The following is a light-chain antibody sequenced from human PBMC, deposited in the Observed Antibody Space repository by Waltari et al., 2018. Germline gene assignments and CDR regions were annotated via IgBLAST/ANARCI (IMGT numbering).Light chain of an antibody. CDR2: DVS. CDR3: ISYISSSTLEL. CDR1: RSAVGAYNY. J-gene: IGLJ2*01. Sequence: QSALTQPASVSGSPGQSITISCTGTRSAVGAYNYVSWYQQHPGKAPTLMIFDVSNRPSGVSNRFSGSKSGNTASLTISGLQAEDEAGYYCISYISSSTLELFGGGTSLTVL. V-gene: IGLV2-14*03.